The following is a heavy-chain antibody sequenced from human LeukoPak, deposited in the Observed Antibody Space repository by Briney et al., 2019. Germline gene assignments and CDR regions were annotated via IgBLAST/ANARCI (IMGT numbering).Heavy chain of an antibody. V-gene: IGHV3-21*01. CDR3: ARGEYHQDGIGYNRFDN. Sequence: GSLRLSCAASGFTFSSYSMNWVRQAPGKGLEWVSSISSSSSYIYYADSVKGRFTISRDNAKNSLYLQMNSLRAEDTAVYYCARGEYHQDGIGYNRFDNWGQGALVTVSS. D-gene: IGHD5-24*01. CDR2: ISSSSSYI. CDR1: GFTFSSYS. J-gene: IGHJ4*02.